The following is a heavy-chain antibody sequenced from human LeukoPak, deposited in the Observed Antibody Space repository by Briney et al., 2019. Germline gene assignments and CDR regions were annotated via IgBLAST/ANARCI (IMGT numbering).Heavy chain of an antibody. J-gene: IGHJ6*02. V-gene: IGHV3-66*01. CDR3: ARAFGDLYGMDV. CDR2: IFSGGTT. CDR1: GLTFNYA. Sequence: GGSLRLSCTASGLTFNYATTWVRQAPGKGLEGVSLIFSGGTTDYADSVKSRFIISGDNSKNTVYLQMNSLRAEDTAVYYCARAFGDLYGMDVWGQGTTVTVSS. D-gene: IGHD3-10*01.